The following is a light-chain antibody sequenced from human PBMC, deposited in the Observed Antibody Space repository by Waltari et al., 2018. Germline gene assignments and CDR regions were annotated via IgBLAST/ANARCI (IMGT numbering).Light chain of an antibody. CDR3: QQYNNWPPIT. J-gene: IGKJ5*01. V-gene: IGKV3-15*01. CDR2: DAS. Sequence: ETVMTQSPATLSVSPGERVTLSCRASQSVRINLAWYQQKPGQAPRLLIYDASTRVAGVPARFSGSGSGTDFTLTISSLQSEDFAVYFCQQYNNWPPITFGQGTRLEI. CDR1: QSVRIN.